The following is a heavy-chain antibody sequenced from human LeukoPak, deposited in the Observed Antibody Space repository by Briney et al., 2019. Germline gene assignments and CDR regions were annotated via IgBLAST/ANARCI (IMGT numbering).Heavy chain of an antibody. CDR3: AREVCSGGSCYDDY. CDR2: IYYSGST. V-gene: IGHV4-59*01. CDR1: GGSISSYY. D-gene: IGHD2-15*01. J-gene: IGHJ4*02. Sequence: ETLSLTCTVSGGSISSYYWSWIRQPPGKGLEWIGYIYYSGSTNYNPSLKSRVTISVDTSKNQFSLKLSSVTAADTAVYYCAREVCSGGSCYDDYWGQGTLVTVSS.